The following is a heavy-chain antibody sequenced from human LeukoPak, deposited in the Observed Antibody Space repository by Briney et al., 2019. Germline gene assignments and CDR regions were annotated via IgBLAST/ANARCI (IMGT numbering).Heavy chain of an antibody. V-gene: IGHV6-1*01. J-gene: IGHJ1*01. D-gene: IGHD3-22*01. CDR2: TYYRSKWYN. CDR3: ASIREYYDSSGYEYFQH. Sequence: SQTLSLTCAISGDSVSSNSAAWDWIRQSPSRGLEWLGRTYYRSKWYNDYAVSVKSRITINPDTSKNQFSLQLNSVTPEDTAVYYCASIREYYDSSGYEYFQHWGQGTLVTVSS. CDR1: GDSVSSNSAA.